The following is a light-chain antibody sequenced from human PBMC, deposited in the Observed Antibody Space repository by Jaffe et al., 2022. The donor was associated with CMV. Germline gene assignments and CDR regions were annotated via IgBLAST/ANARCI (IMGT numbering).Light chain of an antibody. CDR2: ATS. Sequence: DIQMTQSPSSLSASVGDRVTITCRASQSLSTFLNWYQQKPGKAPELLIYATSSLQSGVPSRFSGSGSGTDFTLTISSLQSEDFATYYCQQSYRTPPTFGQGTKVEIK. CDR3: QQSYRTPPT. J-gene: IGKJ1*01. V-gene: IGKV1-39*01. CDR1: QSLSTF.